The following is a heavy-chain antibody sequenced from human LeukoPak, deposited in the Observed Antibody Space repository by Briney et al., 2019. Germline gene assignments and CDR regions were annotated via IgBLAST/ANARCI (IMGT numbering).Heavy chain of an antibody. CDR1: GGSISGYY. V-gene: IGHV4-59*12. D-gene: IGHD3-3*01. CDR2: IYDSGST. CDR3: ARTTATTYDFWSGYFAPGLYGMDV. Sequence: SETLSLTCAVSGGSISGYYWSWIRQPPGKGLEWIGYIYDSGSTNYNPSLKSRVTISVDTSKNQFSLKLSSVTAADTAVYYCARTTATTYDFWSGYFAPGLYGMDVWGQGTTVTVSS. J-gene: IGHJ6*02.